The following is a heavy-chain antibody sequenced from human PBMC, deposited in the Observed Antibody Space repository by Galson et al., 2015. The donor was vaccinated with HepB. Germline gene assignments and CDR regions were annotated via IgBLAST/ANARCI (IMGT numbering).Heavy chain of an antibody. J-gene: IGHJ6*03. D-gene: IGHD4-17*01. CDR1: GYTFTSYA. CDR3: ARSGPGDSMYYYYMDV. V-gene: IGHV1-18*01. CDR2: ISAYNGNT. Sequence: SVKVSCKASGYTFTSYAMHWVRQAPGQGLEWMGWISAYNGNTNYAQKLQGRVTMTTDTSTSTAYMELRSLRSDDTAVYYCARSGPGDSMYYYYMDVWGKGTTVTVSS.